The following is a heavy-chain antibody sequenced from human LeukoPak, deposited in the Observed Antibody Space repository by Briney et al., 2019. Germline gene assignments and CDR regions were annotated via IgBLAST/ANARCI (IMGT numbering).Heavy chain of an antibody. V-gene: IGHV4-59*12. CDR2: IYYSGTT. CDR1: GGSISSYY. J-gene: IGHJ5*02. Sequence: PSETLSLTCTVSGGSISSYYWSWIRQPPGKGLEWIGYIYYSGTTNYNPSLKSRLTMSLDTSKSQFSLKLKSVTAADTAVYYCAKDFPVCSSTSCHDWFDPWGQGTLVTVSS. CDR3: AKDFPVCSSTSCHDWFDP. D-gene: IGHD6-13*01.